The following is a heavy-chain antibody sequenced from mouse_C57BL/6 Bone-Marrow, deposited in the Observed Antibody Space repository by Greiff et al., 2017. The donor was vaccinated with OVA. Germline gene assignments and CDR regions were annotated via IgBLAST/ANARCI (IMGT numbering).Heavy chain of an antibody. D-gene: IGHD1-1*01. V-gene: IGHV1-64*01. Sequence: QVQLQQPGAELVKPGASVKLSCKASGYTFTSYWMHWVKQRPGQGLEWIGMIHPNSGSTNYNEKFKSKATLTVDKSSSTAYMQLSSLTSEDAAVYYCARYVKYYGSDVWGTGTTVTVSS. J-gene: IGHJ1*03. CDR3: ARYVKYYGSDV. CDR2: IHPNSGST. CDR1: GYTFTSYW.